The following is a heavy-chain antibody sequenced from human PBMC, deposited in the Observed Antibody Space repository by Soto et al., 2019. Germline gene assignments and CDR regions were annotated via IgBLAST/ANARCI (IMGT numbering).Heavy chain of an antibody. CDR2: FDPEDGET. J-gene: IGHJ4*01. CDR3: ATDLYDSSGYHLDY. D-gene: IGHD3-22*01. CDR1: GYTLTELS. V-gene: IGHV1-24*01. Sequence: ASVKVSCKVSGYTLTELSMHWVRQAPGKGLEWMGGFDPEDGETIYAQKFQGRVTMTEDTSTDTAYMELSSLRSEDTAVYYCATDLYDSSGYHLDYWGHGTLVTVSS.